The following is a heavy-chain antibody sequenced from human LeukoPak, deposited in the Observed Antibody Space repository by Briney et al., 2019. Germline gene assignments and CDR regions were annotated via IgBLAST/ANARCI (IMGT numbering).Heavy chain of an antibody. D-gene: IGHD3-10*01. CDR2: ISSNGGST. CDR1: GFTFSSYA. CDR3: ARYNYGSGTSYY. Sequence: GGSLRLSCAASGFTFSSYAMHWVRQAPGKGLEYVSAISSNGGSTYYANSVKGRFTISRDNSKNTLYLQMGSLRAEDMAVYYCARYNYGSGTSYYWGQGTLVTVSS. J-gene: IGHJ4*02. V-gene: IGHV3-64*01.